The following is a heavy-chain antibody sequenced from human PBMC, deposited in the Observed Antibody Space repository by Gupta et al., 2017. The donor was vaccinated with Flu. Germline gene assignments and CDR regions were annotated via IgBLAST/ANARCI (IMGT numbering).Heavy chain of an antibody. D-gene: IGHD2-2*01. CDR2: VDPEDGET. CDR3: ATSSRGTREVTSCYDCYYYYGMDV. CDR1: GYTFTDYY. Sequence: EVQLGQSGAEVKKPGATVKISCKVSGYTFTDYYMHWVQQAPGKGIEWMGLVDPEDGETIYAEKFQGRVTITADTSTDTAYMELSSLRSEDTAVYYCATSSRGTREVTSCYDCYYYYGMDVWGQGTTVTVSS. J-gene: IGHJ6*02. V-gene: IGHV1-69-2*01.